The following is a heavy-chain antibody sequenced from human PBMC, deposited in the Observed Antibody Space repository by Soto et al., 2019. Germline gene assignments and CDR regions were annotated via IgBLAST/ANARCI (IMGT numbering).Heavy chain of an antibody. V-gene: IGHV1-69*02. CDR1: GGTFSSYT. D-gene: IGHD3-22*01. CDR2: IIPILGIA. Sequence: GASVKVSCKASGGTFSSYTISWVRQAPGQGLEWMGRIIPILGIANYAQKFQGRVTITADKSTSTAYMELSSLRSEDTAVYYCAARTYYYASSGPPPFDYWRHATLVTVS. CDR3: AARTYYYASSGPPPFDY. J-gene: IGHJ4*01.